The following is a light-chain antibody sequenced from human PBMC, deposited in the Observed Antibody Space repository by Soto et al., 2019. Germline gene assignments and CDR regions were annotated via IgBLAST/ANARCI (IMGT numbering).Light chain of an antibody. V-gene: IGLV2-11*01. Sequence: QSALTQPRSVSGSPGQSVTISCTGTSSDVGSYNYVSWYRQHPDKAPKLIIYDVSQRPSGVPHRFSGSKSGNTASLTISGLQAEDEADFCCCSYAGSYSFVFGTGTKLTVL. J-gene: IGLJ1*01. CDR3: CSYAGSYSFV. CDR1: SSDVGSYNY. CDR2: DVS.